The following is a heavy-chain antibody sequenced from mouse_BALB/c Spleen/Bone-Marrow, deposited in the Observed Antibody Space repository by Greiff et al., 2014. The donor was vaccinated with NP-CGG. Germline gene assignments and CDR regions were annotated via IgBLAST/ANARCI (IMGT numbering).Heavy chain of an antibody. Sequence: EVQLQQSGAELVKPGASVKLSCTASGFNIKGAYMHWVKQRPAQGLEWIGRIAPANGNTEYDPKFQDKATITADTSSNTAYLQLSSLTSEDTAVYYCARSPGEVNYWGQGTLVTVSA. CDR2: IAPANGNT. D-gene: IGHD1-3*01. J-gene: IGHJ3*01. CDR1: GFNIKGAY. CDR3: ARSPGEVNY. V-gene: IGHV14-3*02.